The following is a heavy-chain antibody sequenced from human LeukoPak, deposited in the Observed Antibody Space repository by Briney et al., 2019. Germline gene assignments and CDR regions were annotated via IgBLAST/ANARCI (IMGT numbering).Heavy chain of an antibody. D-gene: IGHD3-3*01. J-gene: IGHJ4*02. V-gene: IGHV1-2*02. Sequence: ASVKVSCKASGYTFTAYYMHWVRQAPGQGLEWMGGINPNSGGTNYGQKFQGRVTMTRDTSISTAYIELSRLRSDDTAVYYCARGDRITISARGYYFDYWGQGTLVTVS. CDR2: INPNSGGT. CDR3: ARGDRITISARGYYFDY. CDR1: GYTFTAYY.